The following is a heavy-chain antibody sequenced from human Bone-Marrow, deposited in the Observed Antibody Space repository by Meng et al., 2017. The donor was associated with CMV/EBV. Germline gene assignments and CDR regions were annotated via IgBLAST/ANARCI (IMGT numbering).Heavy chain of an antibody. Sequence: GSLRLSCAASGFTFSGYSMNWVRQAPGKGLEWIGSIYYSGSTYYNPSLKSRVTISVDTSKNQFSLKLSSVTAADTAVYYCAREVVTPGGQIYWGQGTLVTVSS. CDR3: AREVVTPGGQIY. V-gene: IGHV4-38-2*02. CDR1: GFTFSGYS. CDR2: IYYSGST. J-gene: IGHJ4*02. D-gene: IGHD4-23*01.